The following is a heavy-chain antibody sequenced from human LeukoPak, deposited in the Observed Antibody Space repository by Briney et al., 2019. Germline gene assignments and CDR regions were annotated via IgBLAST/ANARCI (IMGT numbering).Heavy chain of an antibody. CDR3: ARDEWFGELMNYYYYGMDV. CDR1: GFTFSSYA. V-gene: IGHV3-30*04. CDR2: ISYDGSNK. D-gene: IGHD3-10*01. Sequence: SGGSLRLSCAASGFTFSSYAMHWVRQAPGKGLEWVAVISYDGSNKYYADSVKGRFTISRDNSKNTLYLQMSSLRAEDTAVYYCARDEWFGELMNYYYYGMDVWGKGTTVTVSS. J-gene: IGHJ6*04.